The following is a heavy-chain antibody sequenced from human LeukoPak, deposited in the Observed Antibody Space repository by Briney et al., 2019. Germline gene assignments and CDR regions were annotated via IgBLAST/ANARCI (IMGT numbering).Heavy chain of an antibody. D-gene: IGHD3-22*01. CDR2: IKHDGST. CDR1: GGSFSGDF. CDR3: ARDRAGSGYGYAFDI. V-gene: IGHV4-34*01. J-gene: IGHJ3*02. Sequence: SETLSLTCAVYGGSFSGDFWSWLRQSPGKGLEWIGEIKHDGSTTYNRSLESRVTISVDTSKNQFSLKLSSVTAADTAVYYCARDRAGSGYGYAFDIWGQGTMVTVSS.